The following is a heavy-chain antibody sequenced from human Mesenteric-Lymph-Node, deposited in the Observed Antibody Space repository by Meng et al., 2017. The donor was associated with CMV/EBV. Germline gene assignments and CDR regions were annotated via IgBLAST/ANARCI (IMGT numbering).Heavy chain of an antibody. CDR2: ISSSSSYI. D-gene: IGHD1-20*01. CDR3: AKDLTGSYYYYGMDV. J-gene: IGHJ6*02. CDR1: GFTFSSYS. Sequence: GGSLRLSCAASGFTFSSYSMNWVRQAPGKGLEWVSSISSSSSYIYYADSVKGRFTISRDNAKNSLYLQMNSLRAEDTALYYCAKDLTGSYYYYGMDVWGQGTTVTVSS. V-gene: IGHV3-21*04.